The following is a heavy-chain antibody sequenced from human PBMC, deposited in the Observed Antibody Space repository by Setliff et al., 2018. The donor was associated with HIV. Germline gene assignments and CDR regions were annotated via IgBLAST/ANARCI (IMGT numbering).Heavy chain of an antibody. V-gene: IGHV4-39*07. Sequence: SETLSLTCIVSGGSISSGTYYWGWIRQPPGKGLEYIGSAFYSDNTYCKPSLKNRVTISVDTSKNQFSLKLTSVTAADTAVYYCAREVGHRSGYYRGSFDYWGQGTLVTVSS. CDR1: GGSISSGTYY. CDR3: AREVGHRSGYYRGSFDY. CDR2: AFYSDNT. D-gene: IGHD6-19*01. J-gene: IGHJ4*02.